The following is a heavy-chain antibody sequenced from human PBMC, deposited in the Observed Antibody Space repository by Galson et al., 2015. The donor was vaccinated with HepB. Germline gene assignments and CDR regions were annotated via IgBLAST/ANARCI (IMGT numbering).Heavy chain of an antibody. CDR3: AKEGYYYDSSGYYLDFDY. CDR1: GFTFSSYA. CDR2: ISGSGGST. V-gene: IGHV3-23*01. D-gene: IGHD3-22*01. J-gene: IGHJ4*02. Sequence: SLRLSCAASGFTFSSYAMSWVRQAPGKGLEWVSAISGSGGSTYYADSVKGRFTISRDNSKNTLYLQMNSLRAEDTAVYYCAKEGYYYDSSGYYLDFDYWGQGTLVTVSS.